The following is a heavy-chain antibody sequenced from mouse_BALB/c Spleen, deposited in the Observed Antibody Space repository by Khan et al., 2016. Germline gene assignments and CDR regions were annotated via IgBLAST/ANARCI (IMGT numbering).Heavy chain of an antibody. CDR3: SRDLAVYRYAGLGY. CDR1: GYTFTDYG. V-gene: IGHV9-3*02. D-gene: IGHD2-14*01. CDR2: INTNTGES. J-gene: IGHJ3*01. Sequence: QIQLVQSGPELKKPGETVKISCKASGYTFTDYGMNWVKQAPGKGLKWMGWINTNTGESTYAEDFKGRFAFSLETSASSAYLQINNLKNEDTATDFCSRDLAVYRYAGLGYWGQGTLVTVSA.